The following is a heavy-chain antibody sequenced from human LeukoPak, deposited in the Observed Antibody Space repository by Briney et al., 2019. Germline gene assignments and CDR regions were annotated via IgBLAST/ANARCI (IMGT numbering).Heavy chain of an antibody. V-gene: IGHV3-74*01. CDR1: GFTFSSYW. D-gene: IGHD1-26*01. CDR3: AKDWVGALLFDY. CDR2: INSDGSST. Sequence: GGSLRLSCAASGFTFSSYWMHWVRQAPGKGLVWVSRINSDGSSTSYADSVKGRFTISRDNAKNTLYLQMNSLRAEDTAVYYCAKDWVGALLFDYWGQGTLVTVSS. J-gene: IGHJ4*02.